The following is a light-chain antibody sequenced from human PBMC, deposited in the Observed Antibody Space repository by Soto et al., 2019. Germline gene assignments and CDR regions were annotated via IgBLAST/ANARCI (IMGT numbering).Light chain of an antibody. J-gene: IGKJ5*01. CDR3: QQYGSSPKLT. CDR1: QSVSSSY. Sequence: EIVFIQSPGTLSLYTGERATLSCRASQSVSSSYLAWYQQKPGQAPRLLIHGASTRAPGIPDRFSGSGSGTDFTLTISRLEPEDFAVYYCQQYGSSPKLTFGQGTLLEI. V-gene: IGKV3-20*01. CDR2: GAS.